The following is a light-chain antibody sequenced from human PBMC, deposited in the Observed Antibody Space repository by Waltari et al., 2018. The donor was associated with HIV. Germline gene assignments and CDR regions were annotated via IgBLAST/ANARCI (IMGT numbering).Light chain of an antibody. CDR3: QAWDSSTAV. V-gene: IGLV3-1*01. Sequence: SYELTQPPSVSVSPGQTASITCSGDKLGDKYACWYQQKPGQSPVLVIYQASKRPSGIPERLSGSNSGNTATLTISGTQAMDEADYYCQAWDSSTAVFGGGTKLTVL. CDR1: KLGDKY. J-gene: IGLJ2*01. CDR2: QAS.